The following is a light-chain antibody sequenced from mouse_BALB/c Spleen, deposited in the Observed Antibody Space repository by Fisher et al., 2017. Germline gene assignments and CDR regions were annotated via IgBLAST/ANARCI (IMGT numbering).Light chain of an antibody. J-gene: IGKJ1*01. Sequence: DIVLTQSPAIMSASPGEKVTMTCRASSSVSSSYLHWYQQKSGASPKPLIHRTSNLASGVPARFSGSGSGTSYSLTISSVEAEDAATYYCHQRSSYPWTFGGGTKLEIK. CDR1: SSVSSSY. V-gene: IGKV4-57-1*01. CDR3: HQRSSYPWT. CDR2: RTS.